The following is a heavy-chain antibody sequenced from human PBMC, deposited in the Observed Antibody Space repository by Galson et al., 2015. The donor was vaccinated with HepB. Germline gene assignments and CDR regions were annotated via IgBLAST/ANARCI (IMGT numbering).Heavy chain of an antibody. CDR3: ARHYAFGSGSPVGRGNWFDP. CDR1: GYSFTSYW. D-gene: IGHD3-10*01. Sequence: QSGAEVKKPGESLRISCKGSGYSFTSYWISWVRQMPGKGLEWMGRIDPSDSYTNYSPSFQGHVTISADKSISTAYLQWSSLKFSDTAMYYCARHYAFGSGSPVGRGNWFDPWGQGTLVTVSS. V-gene: IGHV5-10-1*01. CDR2: IDPSDSYT. J-gene: IGHJ5*02.